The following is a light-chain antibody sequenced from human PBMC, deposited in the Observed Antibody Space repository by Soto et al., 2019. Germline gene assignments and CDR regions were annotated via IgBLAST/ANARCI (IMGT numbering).Light chain of an antibody. CDR2: GAS. CDR1: QSVSSN. V-gene: IGKV3-15*01. CDR3: QQYNNWLRT. Sequence: ELVMTQSPATLSASPGERATLSCRASQSVSSNLAWYQQKPGQAPRLLIYGASTRATGIPARFSGSGSGTEFTLTISSLQSEDFAVYYCQQYNNWLRTFGQGTKVDIK. J-gene: IGKJ1*01.